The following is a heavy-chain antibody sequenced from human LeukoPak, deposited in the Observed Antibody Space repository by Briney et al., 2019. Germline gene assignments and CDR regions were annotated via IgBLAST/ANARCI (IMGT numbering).Heavy chain of an antibody. D-gene: IGHD6-13*01. Sequence: PSETLSLTCTVSGGSISSYYWSWIRQPPGKGLEWIGYIHYSGSTNYNPPLNSRVTISVDTSKNQFPLKLSSVTAADTAVYYCARDRGSSWYGYNWFDPWGQGTLVTVSS. V-gene: IGHV4-59*01. CDR2: IHYSGST. CDR3: ARDRGSSWYGYNWFDP. J-gene: IGHJ5*02. CDR1: GGSISSYY.